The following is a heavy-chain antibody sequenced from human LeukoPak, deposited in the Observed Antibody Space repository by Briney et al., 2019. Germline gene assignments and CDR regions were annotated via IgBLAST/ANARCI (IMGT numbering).Heavy chain of an antibody. CDR1: GYTFTGYY. CDR2: INPNSGGT. V-gene: IGHV1-2*02. D-gene: IGHD3-3*01. CDR3: ARGFLEWLLEDYYMDV. Sequence: ASVKVSCKASGYTFTGYYMHWVRQAPGQGLEWMGWINPNSGGTNYAQKFQGRVTMTRDTSISTAYMELSRLRSDDTAVYYCARGFLEWLLEDYYMDVWGKGTTVTVSS. J-gene: IGHJ6*03.